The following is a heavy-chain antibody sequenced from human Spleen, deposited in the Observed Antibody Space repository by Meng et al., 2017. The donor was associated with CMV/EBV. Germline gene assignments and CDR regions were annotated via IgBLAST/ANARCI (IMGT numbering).Heavy chain of an antibody. J-gene: IGHJ3*02. D-gene: IGHD5-24*01. V-gene: IGHV1-69*05. CDR3: ARDRNGFNYLTDAFDI. CDR2: VIPLFGTP. Sequence: SVKVSCKSSGGTFSNFALSWVRQAPGQGLQWMGLVIPLFGTPKYAQEFQARLTITMDESTSTAYMELSSLRYEDTALYYCARDRNGFNYLTDAFDIWGQGTMVTVSS. CDR1: GGTFSNFA.